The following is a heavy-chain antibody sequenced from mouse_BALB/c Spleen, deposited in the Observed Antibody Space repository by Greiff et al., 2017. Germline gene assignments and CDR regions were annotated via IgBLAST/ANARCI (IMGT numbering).Heavy chain of an antibody. D-gene: IGHD2-12*01. J-gene: IGHJ1*01. V-gene: IGHV2-9*02. CDR1: GFSLTSYG. CDR2: IWAGGST. Sequence: VMLVESGPGLVAPLQSLSITCTVSGFSLTSYGVHWVRQPPGKGLEWLGVIWAGGSTNYNSALMSRLSISKDNSKNQVFLKMNSLQTDDTAMYYWAWDASYYPSYWYLDVWGEGTTVTVSS. CDR3: AWDASYYPSYWYLDV.